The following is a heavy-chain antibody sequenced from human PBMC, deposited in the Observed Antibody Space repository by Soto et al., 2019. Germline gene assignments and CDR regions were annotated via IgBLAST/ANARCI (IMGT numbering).Heavy chain of an antibody. Sequence: PGGSLRLSCAASGFTFSSYAMSWVRQAPGKGLEWVSAISGSGGSTYYADSVKGRFTISRDNSKNTLYLQMNSLRAEDTAVYYCAKDRSGLRFLEWSGTFDYWGQGTLVTVSS. D-gene: IGHD3-3*01. CDR1: GFTFSSYA. CDR3: AKDRSGLRFLEWSGTFDY. J-gene: IGHJ4*02. CDR2: ISGSGGST. V-gene: IGHV3-23*01.